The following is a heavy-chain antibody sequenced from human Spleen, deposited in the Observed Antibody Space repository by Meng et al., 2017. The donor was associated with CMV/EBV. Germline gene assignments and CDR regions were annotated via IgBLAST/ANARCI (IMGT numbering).Heavy chain of an antibody. Sequence: GGSLRLSCAASGFTLNNAWMSWVRQAPGKGLEWVGRIRSESDGGTTDYAAPVKGRFSISRDNSKTTVYLQMNSLKTEDTAVYYCATDYRCTDTDCLDYWGQGVLVTVSS. CDR2: IRSESDGGTT. CDR1: GFTLNNAW. D-gene: IGHD2-8*02. CDR3: ATDYRCTDTDCLDY. J-gene: IGHJ4*02. V-gene: IGHV3-15*01.